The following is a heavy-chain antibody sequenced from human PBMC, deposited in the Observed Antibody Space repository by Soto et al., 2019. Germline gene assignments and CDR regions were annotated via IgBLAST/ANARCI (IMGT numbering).Heavy chain of an antibody. CDR1: GFTFSKYW. J-gene: IGHJ4*02. CDR2: IKENGREM. Sequence: EVQLVESGGGLAQPGGSLRLSCAASGFTFSKYWMHWVRQAPGKGREWVANIKENGREMYNLDSVKGRFTISRDNAKNSLYLQMNSLRAEDTAVYYCVTDSSRGDYWGQGTLVTVSS. CDR3: VTDSSRGDY. V-gene: IGHV3-7*01.